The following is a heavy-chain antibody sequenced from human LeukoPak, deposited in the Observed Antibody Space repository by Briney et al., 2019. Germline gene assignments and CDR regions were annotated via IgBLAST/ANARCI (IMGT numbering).Heavy chain of an antibody. D-gene: IGHD3-10*01. V-gene: IGHV3-7*03. CDR3: AKDTGRSGPFDY. Sequence: PGGSLRLSCSASGFTFSTYWMSWVRQAPGKGLEWVANMRRDGNEIYYLDSVRGRFTISRDNAKNSLYLQMNSLRTEDTALYYCAKDTGRSGPFDYWGQGTLVTVSS. CDR2: MRRDGNEI. CDR1: GFTFSTYW. J-gene: IGHJ4*02.